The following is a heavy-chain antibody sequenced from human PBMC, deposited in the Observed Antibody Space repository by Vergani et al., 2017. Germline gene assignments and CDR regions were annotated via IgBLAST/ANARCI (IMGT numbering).Heavy chain of an antibody. J-gene: IGHJ5*02. V-gene: IGHV4-38-2*01. CDR3: ARHVGYGDSNYSGDWFDP. CDR1: GYSIRSANY. Sequence: QVQLQESGPGLVKPSETLSLTCAVSGYSIRSANYWGWIRQTPGKGLEWIGTIHYGGSTYYNPSFKTPVTISVDTSKNQLFLKLTSVTAADTALYYGARHVGYGDSNYSGDWFDPWGQGNLVTVSS. D-gene: IGHD4-17*01. CDR2: IHYGGST.